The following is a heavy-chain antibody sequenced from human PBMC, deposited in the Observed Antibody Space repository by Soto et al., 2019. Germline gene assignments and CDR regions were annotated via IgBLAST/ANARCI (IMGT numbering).Heavy chain of an antibody. CDR2: IFSNSAYI. Sequence: EVQLVESGGGLVKPGESLRLYCAASGFRFSDYTMNWVRQAPGKGLEWVSSIFSNSAYIYYTNSVKGRFTISRDNAKNSLYLQMNSLRDEDTAVYYCTRGSYGDSEYWGQGTLVTVSS. V-gene: IGHV3-21*02. J-gene: IGHJ4*02. CDR3: TRGSYGDSEY. CDR1: GFRFSDYT. D-gene: IGHD4-17*01.